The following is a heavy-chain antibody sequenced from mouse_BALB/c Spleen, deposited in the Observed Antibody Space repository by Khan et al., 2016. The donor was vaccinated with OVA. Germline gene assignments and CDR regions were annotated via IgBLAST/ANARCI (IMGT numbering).Heavy chain of an antibody. V-gene: IGHV5-6*01. CDR2: ISSGGSYT. CDR1: GFTFSTYG. J-gene: IGHJ3*01. CDR3: ARLAYYYDSEGFAY. Sequence: EVQLVESGGDLVKPEGSLKLSCAASGFTFSTYGMSWVRQTPDKRLEWVATISSGGSYTYYPDSVQGRFTISRDNAKNTLYLHMSSLTSEDTAVFYCARLAYYYDSEGFAYWGQGTLVTVSA. D-gene: IGHD1-1*01.